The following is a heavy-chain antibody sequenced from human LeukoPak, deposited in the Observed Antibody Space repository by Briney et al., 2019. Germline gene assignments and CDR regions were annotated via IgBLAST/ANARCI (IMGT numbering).Heavy chain of an antibody. CDR1: GGSFSGYY. CDR2: INHSGST. V-gene: IGHV4-34*01. J-gene: IGHJ3*02. CDR3: ARAGLPDAFDI. Sequence: KTSETLSLTCAVYGGSFSGYYWSWIRQPPGKGLEWIGEINHSGSTNYNPSLKSRVTISVDTSKNQFSLKLSSVTAADTAVYYCARAGLPDAFDIWGQGTMVTVSS.